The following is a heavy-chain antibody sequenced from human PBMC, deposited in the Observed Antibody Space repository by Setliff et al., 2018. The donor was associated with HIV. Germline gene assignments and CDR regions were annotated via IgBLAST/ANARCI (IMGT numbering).Heavy chain of an antibody. V-gene: IGHV3-33*07. CDR3: ARDERRTSSIDY. Sequence: QPGGSLRLSCEASGFIFSGDWMTWVRQAPGKELECVAIIWFDGKTEYYADSVKGRFSISRDNSKNILFLKMNILRADDTAVYFCARDERRTSSIDYWGQGTLVTVSS. CDR2: IWFDGKTE. J-gene: IGHJ4*02. CDR1: GFIFSGDW.